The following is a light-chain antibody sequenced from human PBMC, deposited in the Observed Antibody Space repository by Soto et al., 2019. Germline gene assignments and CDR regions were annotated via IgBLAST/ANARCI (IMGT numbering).Light chain of an antibody. Sequence: EIVLTQSPGTLSLSPGERATLSCRASQSVSSSYLACYQQKTGQAPRLLIYGASSRSTGIPDRFSGSGCGTHFTLTISRLEHEDVEVYYCHQYGSYPTWTFGQGTKVEIK. V-gene: IGKV3-20*01. CDR2: GAS. J-gene: IGKJ1*01. CDR1: QSVSSSY. CDR3: HQYGSYPTWT.